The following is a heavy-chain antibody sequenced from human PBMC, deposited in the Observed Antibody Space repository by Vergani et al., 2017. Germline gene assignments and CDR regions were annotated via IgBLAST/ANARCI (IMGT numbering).Heavy chain of an antibody. CDR1: GFRFSDAW. D-gene: IGHD3-10*01. J-gene: IGHJ4*02. V-gene: IGHV3-23*04. Sequence: EVYLVESGGGLVKPGGSLRLSCVAYGFRFSDAWMNWVRQAPGKGLEWVSAISGSGGSTYYADSVKGRFTISRDNSKNTLYLQMNSLRAEDTAVYYCANLLHGSGSHRQWGQGTLVTVSS. CDR2: ISGSGGST. CDR3: ANLLHGSGSHRQ.